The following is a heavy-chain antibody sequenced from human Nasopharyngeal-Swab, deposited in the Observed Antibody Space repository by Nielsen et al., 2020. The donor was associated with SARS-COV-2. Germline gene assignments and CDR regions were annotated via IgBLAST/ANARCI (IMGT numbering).Heavy chain of an antibody. CDR2: INAGNGNA. Sequence: SVKVSCKASGYTFTSYALHWVRQAPGQRLEWMGWINAGNGNANYSQKFQDRVTITRDTSASTAYMELTSLRSEDTAVYYCARAALYCSGSNCSSNYYYYMDVWGKGTTVTVSS. D-gene: IGHD2-15*01. J-gene: IGHJ6*03. CDR3: ARAALYCSGSNCSSNYYYYMDV. V-gene: IGHV1-3*01. CDR1: GYTFTSYA.